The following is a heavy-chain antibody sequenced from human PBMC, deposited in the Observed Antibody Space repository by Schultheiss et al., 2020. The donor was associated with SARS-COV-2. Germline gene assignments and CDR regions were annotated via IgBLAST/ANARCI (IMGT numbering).Heavy chain of an antibody. CDR2: ISASGGGT. D-gene: IGHD4-17*01. J-gene: IGHJ4*02. CDR3: AKEDYGDTDYFDY. V-gene: IGHV3-23*01. Sequence: GGSLRLSCAASGFTFSNAWMSWVRQAPGKGLEWLSAISASGGGTYYVDSVKGRFTISRDNSKNTLYLQMYSLRAEDTALYYCAKEDYGDTDYFDYWGQGTLVTVSS. CDR1: GFTFSNAW.